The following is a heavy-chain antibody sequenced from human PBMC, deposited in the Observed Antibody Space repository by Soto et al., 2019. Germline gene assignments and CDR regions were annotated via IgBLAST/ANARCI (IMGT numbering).Heavy chain of an antibody. V-gene: IGHV1-18*01. CDR2: ISPHNDNT. J-gene: IGHJ4*02. D-gene: IGHD3-3*01. CDR3: ARGVSGYPFDH. CDR1: GYTFTDYG. Sequence: QVQLVQSGAEVKKPGASVKVSCKASGYTFTDYGITWMRQAPGQGLEWMGWISPHNDNTDYAQKFQGRVTMTTDTSTTTAYMELRSLRSDDTAVFYCARGVSGYPFDHWGQGTLVTVSS.